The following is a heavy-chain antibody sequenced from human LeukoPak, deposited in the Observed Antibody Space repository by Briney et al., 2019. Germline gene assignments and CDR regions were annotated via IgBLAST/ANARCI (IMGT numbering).Heavy chain of an antibody. CDR1: GFSSSDYY. Sequence: GGSLRLSCAASGFSSSDYYMSWIRQSPGKGLEWLSYVSSSGAAVHYADSVTGRFTISRDNAKKSLYLQMDSLTAEDTALYYCTRDASVGATGGWFDPWGQGTLVTVSS. CDR3: TRDASVGATGGWFDP. V-gene: IGHV3-11*01. CDR2: VSSSGAAV. D-gene: IGHD1-26*01. J-gene: IGHJ5*02.